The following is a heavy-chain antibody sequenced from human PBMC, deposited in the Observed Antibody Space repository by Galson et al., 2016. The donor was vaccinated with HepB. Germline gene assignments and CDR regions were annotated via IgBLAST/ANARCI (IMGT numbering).Heavy chain of an antibody. CDR2: ISGYNANT. CDR1: GYPFTNYG. V-gene: IGHV1-18*04. J-gene: IGHJ5*02. Sequence: VKVSCKASGYPFTNYGISWLRQAPGQGLEWMGWISGYNANTKYAQKLQGRVTMTTDTSTSTAYMELRSLGSDDTAVYSCARDRGISGYYESSGYVNGFDPWGQGTLVTVSS. D-gene: IGHD3-22*01. CDR3: ARDRGISGYYESSGYVNGFDP.